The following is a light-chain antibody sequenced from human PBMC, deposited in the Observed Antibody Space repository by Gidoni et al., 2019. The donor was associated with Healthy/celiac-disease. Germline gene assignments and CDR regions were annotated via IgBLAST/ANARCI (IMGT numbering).Light chain of an antibody. CDR2: WAS. J-gene: IGKJ2*01. V-gene: IGKV4-1*01. CDR3: QQYYSTPYT. Sequence: DIVMTKSPDSLAVSLGERATINCKSSQNILYSSNNKNYLAWYQQKPGQPPKLLIYWASTRESGVPDRFSGSGSGTDFTLTISSLQAEDVAVYYCQQYYSTPYTFGQGTKLEIK. CDR1: QNILYSSNNKNY.